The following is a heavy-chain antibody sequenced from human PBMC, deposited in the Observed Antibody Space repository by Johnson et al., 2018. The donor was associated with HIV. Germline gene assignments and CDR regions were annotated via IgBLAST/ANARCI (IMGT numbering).Heavy chain of an antibody. CDR3: ARDLGNWDSPRSAFDI. J-gene: IGHJ3*02. CDR2: ISSGGSVR. V-gene: IGHV3-11*04. CDR1: GFSFSDYY. Sequence: HVQLVESGGGLVKPGGSLRLSCAASGFSFSDYYMTWIRQAPGKGLEWVSNISSGGSVRYYADSVRGRFTISRDNAENSLYLQMNSLRAEDTAVYYCARDLGNWDSPRSAFDIWGQGTMVTVSS. D-gene: IGHD1/OR15-1a*01.